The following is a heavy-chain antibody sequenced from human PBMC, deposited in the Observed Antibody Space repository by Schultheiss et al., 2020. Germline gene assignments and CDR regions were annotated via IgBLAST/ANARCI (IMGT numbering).Heavy chain of an antibody. D-gene: IGHD2-15*01. V-gene: IGHV3-30*18. CDR3: AKVHWSSSYHHYNIHGAFDI. CDR1: GFTFSNYG. CDR2: ISYDGNNN. J-gene: IGHJ3*02. Sequence: GGSLRLSCAASGFTFSNYGMHWVRQAPGKGLEWVAVISYDGNNNYYADSVKGRFTISRDNPKNTLYLQMNSLRAEDTAVYYCAKVHWSSSYHHYNIHGAFDIWGQGTMVTVSS.